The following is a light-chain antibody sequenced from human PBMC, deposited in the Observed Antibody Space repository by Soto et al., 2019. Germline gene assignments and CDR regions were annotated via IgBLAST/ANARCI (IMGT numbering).Light chain of an antibody. Sequence: IVLTQSPSTLSLSPGERATLSCRAIQSVSTYLAWYQQRPGQAPRLLIYDASYRATDIPPRFSGSGSGTDFTLTISSLEPEDFAVYYCQQRRSWPPTITFGQGTRLEIK. CDR2: DAS. V-gene: IGKV3-11*01. CDR3: QQRRSWPPTIT. J-gene: IGKJ5*01. CDR1: QSVSTY.